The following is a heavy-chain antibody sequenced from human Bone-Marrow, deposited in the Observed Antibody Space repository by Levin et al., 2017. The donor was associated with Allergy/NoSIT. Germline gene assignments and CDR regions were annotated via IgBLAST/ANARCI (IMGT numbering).Heavy chain of an antibody. CDR1: GYTFSDYY. Sequence: ASVKVSCRASGYTFSDYYINWVRQAPGQGLEWMGWINPHDGGAHYAQKFRDWVTMTRDTSINTAYLEVRRLKTADTAIYYWVRRSVGNWFDTWGQGALVTGSS. CDR2: INPHDGGA. D-gene: IGHD1-26*01. J-gene: IGHJ5*02. V-gene: IGHV1-2*04. CDR3: VRRSVGNWFDT.